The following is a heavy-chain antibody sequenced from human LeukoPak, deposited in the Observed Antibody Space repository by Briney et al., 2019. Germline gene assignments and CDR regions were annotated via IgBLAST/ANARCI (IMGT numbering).Heavy chain of an antibody. Sequence: GGSLRLSCAASGFTFSSYGMHWVRQAPGKGLEWVAVISYDGSNKYYADSVKGRFTISRDNSKNTLYLQMNSLRAEDTAVYYCAKDLNDILTGYYPDAFDIWGQGTMVTVSP. V-gene: IGHV3-30*18. J-gene: IGHJ3*02. CDR2: ISYDGSNK. CDR3: AKDLNDILTGYYPDAFDI. CDR1: GFTFSSYG. D-gene: IGHD3-9*01.